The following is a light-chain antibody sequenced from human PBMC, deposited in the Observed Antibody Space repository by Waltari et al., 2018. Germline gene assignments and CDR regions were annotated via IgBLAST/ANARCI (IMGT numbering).Light chain of an antibody. CDR3: QHYVRLPVT. CDR2: GAS. V-gene: IGKV3-20*01. J-gene: IGKJ1*01. CDR1: QSVSRT. Sequence: EIVLTQSPGTLSLSPGERATLSCRASQSVSRTLAWYQQKPGQAPRLLIYGASIRATGIPDRFSGSGSGTDFSLAISRLEPEDFAVYYCQHYVRLPVTFGQGP.